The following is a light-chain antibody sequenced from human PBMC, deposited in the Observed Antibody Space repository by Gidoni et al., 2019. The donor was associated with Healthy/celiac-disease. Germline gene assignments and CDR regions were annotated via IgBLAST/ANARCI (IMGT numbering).Light chain of an antibody. CDR1: QSISSY. V-gene: IGKV1-39*01. CDR3: QQSYSTPPGT. Sequence: DIQMTQSPSSLSAYVGDRVTITCRASQSISSYLNWYQQKPGKAPKLLIYAASSLQSGVPSRFSGSGSGTDFPLTISSLQPEDFATYYCQQSYSTPPGTFGPVTKVDIK. J-gene: IGKJ3*01. CDR2: AAS.